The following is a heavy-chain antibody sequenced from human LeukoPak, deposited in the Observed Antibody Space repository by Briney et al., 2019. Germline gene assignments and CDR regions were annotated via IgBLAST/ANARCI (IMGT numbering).Heavy chain of an antibody. J-gene: IGHJ4*02. CDR2: ISGSGGGGGTT. Sequence: GGSLRLSCAASGFTFSTYTMSWVRQAPGKGLERVSAISGSGGGGGTTNYADSVKGRFTISRDNSKNTLYLRMNSLRAEDTAVYYCVCYYASGVFYWGQGTLVTVSS. CDR1: GFTFSTYT. V-gene: IGHV3-23*01. D-gene: IGHD3-10*01. CDR3: VCYYASGVFY.